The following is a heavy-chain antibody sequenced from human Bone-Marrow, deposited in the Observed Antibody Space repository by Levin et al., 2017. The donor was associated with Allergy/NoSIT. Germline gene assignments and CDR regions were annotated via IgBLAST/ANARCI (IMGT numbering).Heavy chain of an antibody. CDR3: ARAFSAVSDPGY. CDR2: ISSSSSYI. CDR1: GFTFSSYS. Sequence: GESLKISCAASGFTFSSYSMNWVRQAPGKGLEWVSSISSSSSYIYYADSVKGRFTISRDNAKNSLYLQMNSLRAEDTAVYYCARAFSAVSDPGYWGQGTLVTVSS. V-gene: IGHV3-21*01. J-gene: IGHJ4*02. D-gene: IGHD2-8*01.